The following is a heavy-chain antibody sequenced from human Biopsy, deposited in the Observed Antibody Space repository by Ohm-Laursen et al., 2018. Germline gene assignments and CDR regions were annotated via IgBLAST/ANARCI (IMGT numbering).Heavy chain of an antibody. CDR3: ARDSTINTVTTADY. CDR2: ISWNSDSI. CDR1: EFTFNDYA. D-gene: IGHD4-11*01. J-gene: IGHJ4*02. Sequence: SLRLSCTASEFTFNDYAMYWVRQAPGMGLDWVSGISWNSDSIGYADSVKGRFTISRDNAKNTVYLQMNSLRAEDTAIYYCARDSTINTVTTADYWGQGTLVTVSS. V-gene: IGHV3-9*01.